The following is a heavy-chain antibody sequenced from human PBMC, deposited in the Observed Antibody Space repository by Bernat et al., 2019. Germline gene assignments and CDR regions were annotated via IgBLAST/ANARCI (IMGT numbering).Heavy chain of an antibody. CDR2: IKQDGSEK. Sequence: EVQLVESGGGLVQPGGSLRLSCAASGFTFSSYWMSWVRQAPGKGLEWVANIKQDGSEKYYVDSVKGRFTISRDNAKNSLYLQMNSLRAEDTAVYYCARDWGYGDYLAFDIWGQGTMVTVSS. J-gene: IGHJ3*02. D-gene: IGHD4-17*01. CDR3: ARDWGYGDYLAFDI. V-gene: IGHV3-7*04. CDR1: GFTFSSYW.